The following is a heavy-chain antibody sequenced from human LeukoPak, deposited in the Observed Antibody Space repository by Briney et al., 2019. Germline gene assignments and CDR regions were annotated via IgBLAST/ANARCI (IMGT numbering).Heavy chain of an antibody. D-gene: IGHD5-12*01. CDR1: GFTFSNYW. CDR3: ARGRGWLEDY. J-gene: IGHJ4*02. CDR2: IKQDGSEK. V-gene: IGHV3-7*05. Sequence: QAGGSLRLSCAASGFTFSNYWVNWVRQAPGKGLEWVANIKQDGSEKNYVDSVKGRFTISRDNAKNSLFLQMNSLRADDTAVYYCARGRGWLEDYWGQGTLVTVSS.